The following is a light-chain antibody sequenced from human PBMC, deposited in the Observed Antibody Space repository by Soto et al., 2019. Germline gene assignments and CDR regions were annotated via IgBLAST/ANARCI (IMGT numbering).Light chain of an antibody. J-gene: IGLJ1*01. Sequence: QSVLTQPPSVSGAPGQRVTISCTGSSSNIGAGYDVHWYQQLPGTAPKLLIYGNSNRPSGVPDRFSGSKSGTSASLAITGLQAEDEAVYYCQSYDSSLRGVFGTGTKLTVL. V-gene: IGLV1-40*01. CDR3: QSYDSSLRGV. CDR1: SSNIGAGYD. CDR2: GNS.